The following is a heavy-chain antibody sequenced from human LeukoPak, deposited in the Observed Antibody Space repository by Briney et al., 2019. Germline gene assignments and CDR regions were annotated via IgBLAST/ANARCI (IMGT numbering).Heavy chain of an antibody. V-gene: IGHV3-7*01. D-gene: IGHD3-3*01. CDR3: ARDNGVVHGVYYMDV. CDR2: IRQDGSEK. Sequence: PGGSLRLSCAASGFTFSNYWMTWVRHAQGKGLERVADIRQDGSEKLYVKSVGRRFTISRDNAKMSLFLQMDSLRAEDTAVYYCARDNGVVHGVYYMDVWGKGTTVTVS. CDR1: GFTFSNYW. J-gene: IGHJ6*03.